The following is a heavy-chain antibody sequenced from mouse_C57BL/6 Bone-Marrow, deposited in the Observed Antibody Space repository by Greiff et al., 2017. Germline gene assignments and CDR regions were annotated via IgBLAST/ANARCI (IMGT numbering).Heavy chain of an antibody. J-gene: IGHJ2*01. Sequence: EVQGVESGGDLVKPGGSLKLSCAASGFTFSSYGMSWVRQTPDKRLEWVATISSGGSYTYYPDSVKGRFTISRDNAKNTLYLQMSSLKSEDTAMYYCARGFYYGSSYYFDYWGQGTTLTVSS. V-gene: IGHV5-6*01. CDR3: ARGFYYGSSYYFDY. D-gene: IGHD1-1*01. CDR2: ISSGGSYT. CDR1: GFTFSSYG.